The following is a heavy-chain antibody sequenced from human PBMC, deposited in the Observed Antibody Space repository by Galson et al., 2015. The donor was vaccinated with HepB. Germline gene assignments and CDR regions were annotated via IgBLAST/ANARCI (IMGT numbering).Heavy chain of an antibody. CDR2: IIPIFGTA. V-gene: IGHV1-69*13. Sequence: SVKVSCKASGGTFSSYAISWVRQAPGQGLEWMGGIIPIFGTANYAQKFQGRVTITADESTSTAYMELSSLRSEDTAVYYCASTLTHHYDILTGYSIDDYYHYYYMDVWGKGTTVTVSS. CDR1: GGTFSSYA. CDR3: ASTLTHHYDILTGYSIDDYYHYYYMDV. D-gene: IGHD3-9*01. J-gene: IGHJ6*03.